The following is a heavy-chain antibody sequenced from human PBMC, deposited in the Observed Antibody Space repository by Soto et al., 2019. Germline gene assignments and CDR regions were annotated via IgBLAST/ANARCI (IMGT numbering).Heavy chain of an antibody. V-gene: IGHV1-18*04. J-gene: IGHJ5*02. CDR2: ISVSNGNT. CDR1: GYSFSSYG. Sequence: GASVKVSCKASGYSFSSYGISWGRQAPGQGLEWMGWISVSNGNTNYAPKFQGRVTMTTDTSTSTAYMELRSLRSDDTAVYYCATSYDSGFDPWGQGTLVTVSS. CDR3: ATSYDSGFDP. D-gene: IGHD5-12*01.